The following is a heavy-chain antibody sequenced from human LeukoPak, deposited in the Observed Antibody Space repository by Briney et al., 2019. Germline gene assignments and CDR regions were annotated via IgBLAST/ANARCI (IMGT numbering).Heavy chain of an antibody. CDR2: IYHSGST. CDR1: GYSISSGYY. Sequence: SETLSLTCTVSGYSISSGYYWGWIRQPPGKGLEWIGSIYHSGSTYYSPSLKSRVTISVDTSKNQFSLKLTSVTAADTAVYYCARGPPPYSSGSIDYWGQGTLVTVSS. D-gene: IGHD6-19*01. V-gene: IGHV4-38-2*02. J-gene: IGHJ4*02. CDR3: ARGPPPYSSGSIDY.